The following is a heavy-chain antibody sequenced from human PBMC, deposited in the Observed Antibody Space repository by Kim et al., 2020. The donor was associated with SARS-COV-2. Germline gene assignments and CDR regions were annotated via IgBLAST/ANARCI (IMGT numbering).Heavy chain of an antibody. CDR2: IYYSGST. J-gene: IGHJ4*02. CDR1: SGSISNYY. CDR3: ARGSEGYSSGWYKY. Sequence: SETLSPTCTVSSGSISNYYWSWIRQPPGKGLEWIGYIYYSGSTNYNPSLKSRVTISMDTSKSQLSLRLSSVTAADTAVYYCARGSEGYSSGWYKYWGQGTLVTVSS. V-gene: IGHV4-59*01. D-gene: IGHD6-19*01.